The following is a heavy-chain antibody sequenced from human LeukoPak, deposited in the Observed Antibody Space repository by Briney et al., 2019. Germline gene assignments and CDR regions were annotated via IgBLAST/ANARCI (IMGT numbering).Heavy chain of an antibody. CDR3: ARGMQLAGGYYYGMDV. J-gene: IGHJ6*02. CDR2: IYSGSST. D-gene: IGHD6-13*01. V-gene: IGHV3-66*01. Sequence: GRSLRLSCAASGFTVSSNYMSWVRQAPRKWLEWGTVIYSGSSTFYADSVKGRLTISRDNSKNTLYLQMNTLRAEDTAVYYCARGMQLAGGYYYGMDVWGQGTTVTVSS. CDR1: GFTVSSNY.